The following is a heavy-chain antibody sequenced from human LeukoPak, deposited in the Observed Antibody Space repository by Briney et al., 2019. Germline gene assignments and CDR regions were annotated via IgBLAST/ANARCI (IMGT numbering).Heavy chain of an antibody. D-gene: IGHD5-18*01. V-gene: IGHV3-23*01. CDR1: GITFSSYA. J-gene: IGHJ4*02. Sequence: GGSLRLSCAASGITFSSYATTWDRQAPGKGLEWVSSLSDSGDNTYYADSVKGRFTTSRDNSKKTLYLQMDSLRGEDTAVYYCAKGRARDGYGYWGQGTLVTVSS. CDR3: AKGRARDGYGY. CDR2: LSDSGDNT.